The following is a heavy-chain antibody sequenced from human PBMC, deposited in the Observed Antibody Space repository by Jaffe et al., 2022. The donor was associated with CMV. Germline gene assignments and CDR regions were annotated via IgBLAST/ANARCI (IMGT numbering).Heavy chain of an antibody. Sequence: EVQLVESGGGLVQPGGSLRLSCAASGFTFSSYEMNWVRQAPGKGLEWVSYISSSGSTIYYADSVKGRFTISRDNAKNSLYLQMNSLRAEDTAVYYCASRFGDLSSPFDYWGQGTLVTVSS. CDR1: GFTFSSYE. CDR2: ISSSGSTI. D-gene: IGHD3-16*01. V-gene: IGHV3-48*03. CDR3: ASRFGDLSSPFDY. J-gene: IGHJ4*02.